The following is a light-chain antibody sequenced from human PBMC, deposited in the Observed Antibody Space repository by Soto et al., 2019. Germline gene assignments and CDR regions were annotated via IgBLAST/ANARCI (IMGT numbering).Light chain of an antibody. CDR3: QSYDRSLSGSV. CDR1: SSNIGAGYD. J-gene: IGLJ2*01. V-gene: IGLV1-40*01. CDR2: GNN. Sequence: QSALTQPPSVSGAPGQRVTISCTGSSSNIGAGYDVHWYQQLPGTAPKLLIFGNNDRASGVPDRFSGSKSGTSASLAITGLQAEDEADYYCQSYDRSLSGSVFGGGTKLTVL.